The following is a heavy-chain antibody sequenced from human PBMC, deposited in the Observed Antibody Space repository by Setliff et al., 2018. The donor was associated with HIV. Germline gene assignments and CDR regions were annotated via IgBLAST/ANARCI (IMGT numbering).Heavy chain of an antibody. J-gene: IGHJ4*02. CDR1: GDSISTDY. CDR2: IYNSAST. CDR3: ARHSPSDY. V-gene: IGHV4-59*08. Sequence: SETLSLTCTVSGDSISTDYWTWIRQPPGKGLEWIGHIYNSASTSCNPSLKSRVTISVDTSKNQFSLKLSSVTAADTAVYYCARHSPSDYWGQGTLVTVSS.